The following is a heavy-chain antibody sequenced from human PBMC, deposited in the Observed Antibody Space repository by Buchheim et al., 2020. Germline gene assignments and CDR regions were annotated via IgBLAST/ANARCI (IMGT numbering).Heavy chain of an antibody. CDR3: ARVGDLTGTLSPHYYYYGMDV. CDR2: ISSISSTI. D-gene: IGHD1-20*01. Sequence: EVQLVESGGGLVQPGGSLRLSCAASGFTFSSYSLNWVRQAPGKGLEWVSYISSISSTIYYADSAKGRFTISRAHAKTSLYLQMNSLRAEDTAVYYCARVGDLTGTLSPHYYYYGMDVWGQGTT. CDR1: GFTFSSYS. V-gene: IGHV3-48*01. J-gene: IGHJ6*02.